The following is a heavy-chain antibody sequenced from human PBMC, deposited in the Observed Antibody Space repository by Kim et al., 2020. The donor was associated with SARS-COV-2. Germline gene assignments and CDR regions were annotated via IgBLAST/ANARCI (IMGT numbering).Heavy chain of an antibody. CDR3: AKEEPHFEY. CDR2: LSGVGSST. CDR1: GFTFDRYA. J-gene: IGHJ4*02. Sequence: GGSLRLSCEASGFTFDRYAMAWVRQAPGKGLQWISALSGVGSSTFYADSVKGRFTISRDNSRNTLYLQMNGLRAEDTAVYYCAKEEPHFEYWGQGTLVTVSS. V-gene: IGHV3-23*01.